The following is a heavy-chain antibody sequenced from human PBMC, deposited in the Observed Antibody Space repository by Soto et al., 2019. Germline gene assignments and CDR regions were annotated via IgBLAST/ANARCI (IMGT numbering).Heavy chain of an antibody. CDR3: AKTLPWAVTLNAFDI. J-gene: IGHJ3*02. Sequence: ASVKVSCKASGYTFTSYAMHWVRQAPGQRLEWMGWINAGNGNTKYSQKFQGRVTITRDTSASTAYMELSSLRSEDTAVYYCAKTLPWAVTLNAFDIWGQGTMVTVSS. CDR1: GYTFTSYA. D-gene: IGHD4-17*01. CDR2: INAGNGNT. V-gene: IGHV1-3*01.